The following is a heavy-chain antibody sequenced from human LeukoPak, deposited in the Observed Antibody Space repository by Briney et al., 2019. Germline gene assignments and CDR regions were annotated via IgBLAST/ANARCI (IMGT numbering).Heavy chain of an antibody. V-gene: IGHV1-69*04. Sequence: ASVKVSCKASGGTFSSYAISWVRQAPGQGLEWMGRIIPILGIANYAQKFQGRVTITADKSTSTAYMELSSLRSEDTAVYYCARAGWNYSGYYYGMDVWGQGTTVTVSS. J-gene: IGHJ6*02. CDR2: IIPILGIA. D-gene: IGHD1-7*01. CDR3: ARAGWNYSGYYYGMDV. CDR1: GGTFSSYA.